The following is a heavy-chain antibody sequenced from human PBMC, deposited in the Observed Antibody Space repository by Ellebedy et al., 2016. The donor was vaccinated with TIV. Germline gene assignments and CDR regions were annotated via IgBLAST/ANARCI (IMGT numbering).Heavy chain of an antibody. CDR3: ARWGTRGDGFDY. D-gene: IGHD3-16*01. CDR2: ISGRGGGT. Sequence: GESLKISCTASGFTFNNYVMAWVRQAPGKGLEWVSSISGRGGGTYYANSVRGRSTISRDNSKDTVYLQMNSLRAEETAVYYCARWGTRGDGFDYWGQGTLVTVSS. V-gene: IGHV3-23*01. J-gene: IGHJ4*02. CDR1: GFTFNNYV.